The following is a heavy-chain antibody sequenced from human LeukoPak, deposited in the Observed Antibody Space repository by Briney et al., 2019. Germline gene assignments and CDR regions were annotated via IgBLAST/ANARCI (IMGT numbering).Heavy chain of an antibody. CDR2: ISSSSSYI. D-gene: IGHD3-10*01. V-gene: IGHV3-21*01. CDR1: GFTFSSYS. J-gene: IGHJ4*02. CDR3: GYGSGNYNDY. Sequence: GGSLRLSCAASGFTFSSYSMNWVRQAPGKGLEWVSSISSSSSYIYYADSVKGRFTISRDNAKNSLYLQMNSLRAEDTAVYFCGYGSGNYNDYWGQGTLVTVSS.